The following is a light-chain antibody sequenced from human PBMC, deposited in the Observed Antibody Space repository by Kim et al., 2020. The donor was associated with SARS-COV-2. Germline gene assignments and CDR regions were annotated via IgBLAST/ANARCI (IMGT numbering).Light chain of an antibody. CDR3: QTWDSEIVV. V-gene: IGLV4-69*01. CDR2: IYSDGRH. Sequence: QPVLTQSPSASASLGASVKLTCTLSSGRSNYAIAWYQQQPLKSPRYLMKIYSDGRHVKGDGIPDRLSGSSSGPERFLFIWGLQSEDEADYYCQTWDSEIVVFGGGTQLTVL. CDR1: SGRSNYA. J-gene: IGLJ2*01.